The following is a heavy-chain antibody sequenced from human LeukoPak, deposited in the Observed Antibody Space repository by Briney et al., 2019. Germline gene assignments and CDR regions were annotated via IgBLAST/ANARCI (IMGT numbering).Heavy chain of an antibody. J-gene: IGHJ4*02. CDR2: ISSSSSTI. CDR3: ARDRPWYDSSGYYYYFDY. CDR1: GFTFTTNA. D-gene: IGHD3-22*01. Sequence: GGSLRLSCAASGFTFTTNAMSWVRQAPGKGLEWVSYISSSSSTIYYADSVKGRFTISRDNAKNSLYLQMNSLRAEDTAVYYCARDRPWYDSSGYYYYFDYWGQGTLVTVSS. V-gene: IGHV3-48*04.